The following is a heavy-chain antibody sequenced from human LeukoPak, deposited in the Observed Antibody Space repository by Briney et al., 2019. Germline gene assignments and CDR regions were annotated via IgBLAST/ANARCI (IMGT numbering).Heavy chain of an antibody. D-gene: IGHD6-13*01. Sequence: GRSLRLSCAASGFTFSSYAMHWVRQAPGKGLEWVAVISYDGSNKYYADSVKGRFTISRDNSKNTLYLQMNSLRAEDTAVYYCARVGTQSIAAAGYYYYYYMDVWGKGTTVTVSS. V-gene: IGHV3-30*04. J-gene: IGHJ6*03. CDR1: GFTFSSYA. CDR3: ARVGTQSIAAAGYYYYYYMDV. CDR2: ISYDGSNK.